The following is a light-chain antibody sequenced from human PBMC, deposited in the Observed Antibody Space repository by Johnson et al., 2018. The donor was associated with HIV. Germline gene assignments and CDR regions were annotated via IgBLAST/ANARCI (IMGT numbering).Light chain of an antibody. Sequence: QSVLTQPPSVSAAPGQRVTISCSGSSSNNGNNCVSWYQQLPGTAPKLLIYENNKRPSGIPDRFSGSKSGTSATLGITGLQTGDEADYYCGTWDSSLSGVFGTGTKVTVL. CDR2: ENN. CDR3: GTWDSSLSGV. J-gene: IGLJ1*01. CDR1: SSNNGNNC. V-gene: IGLV1-51*02.